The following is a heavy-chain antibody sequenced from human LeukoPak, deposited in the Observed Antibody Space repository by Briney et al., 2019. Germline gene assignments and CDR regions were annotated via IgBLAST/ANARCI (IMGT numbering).Heavy chain of an antibody. Sequence: PGGSLRLSCAASGFTFSSYSMDWVRQAPGKGLEWVSYISSSSSTTYYADSVKGRFTISRDNAKNSLYLQMNSLRAEDTAVYYCARDLLNYYYYYGMDVWGQGTTVTVSS. V-gene: IGHV3-48*01. CDR2: ISSSSSTT. J-gene: IGHJ6*02. CDR1: GFTFSSYS. CDR3: ARDLLNYYYYYGMDV.